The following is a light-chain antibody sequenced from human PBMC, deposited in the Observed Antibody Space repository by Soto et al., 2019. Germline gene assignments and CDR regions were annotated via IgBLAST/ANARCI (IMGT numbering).Light chain of an antibody. CDR1: ESVSSSY. CDR3: QQYGSAPRT. Sequence: EIVLTQSPGTVSLSPGERATLAFMASESVSSSYLAWYQQKPGQAPRLLIYGASSRATGIPDRFSGSGSGTDFTLTISRLEPEDFAVYYCQQYGSAPRTFGQGTKVDIK. J-gene: IGKJ1*01. V-gene: IGKV3-20*01. CDR2: GAS.